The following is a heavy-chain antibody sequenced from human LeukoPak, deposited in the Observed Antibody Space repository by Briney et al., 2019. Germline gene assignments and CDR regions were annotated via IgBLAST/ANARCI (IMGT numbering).Heavy chain of an antibody. V-gene: IGHV3-48*03. CDR1: GFTFSSYE. CDR2: ISSSGSTI. Sequence: PGGSLRLSCAASGFTFSSYEMNWVRQAPGKGPEWVSYISSSGSTIYYADSVKGRFTISRDNAKNSLYLQMNSLGAEDTAVYYCARKYSSGWYDFFWGQGTLVTVSS. CDR3: ARKYSSGWYDFF. D-gene: IGHD6-19*01. J-gene: IGHJ4*02.